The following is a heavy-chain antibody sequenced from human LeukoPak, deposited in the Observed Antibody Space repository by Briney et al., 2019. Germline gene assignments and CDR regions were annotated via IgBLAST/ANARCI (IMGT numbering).Heavy chain of an antibody. V-gene: IGHV3-15*01. CDR1: GFTFSNAW. CDR3: TTGSDIVVVPEACDI. CDR2: IKSKTDGGTT. Sequence: GGSLRLSCAASGFTFSNAWMSWVRQAPGKGLEWVGRIKSKTDGGTTDYAAPVKGRFTISRDDSKNTLYLQMNSLKTEDTAVYYCTTGSDIVVVPEACDIWGQGTMVTVSS. J-gene: IGHJ3*02. D-gene: IGHD2-2*01.